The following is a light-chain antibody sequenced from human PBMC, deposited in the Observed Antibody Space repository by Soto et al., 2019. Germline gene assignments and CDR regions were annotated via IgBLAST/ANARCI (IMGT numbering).Light chain of an antibody. CDR3: QQHNSYPLT. CDR2: VTS. Sequence: IQLTQSPSSLSASVGDRVTITCRASQGVSSYLAWYQQKPGKAPNLLIYVTSTLQSGVPSRFSGSGSGIDFTLTISSLQPEDFATYYCQQHNSYPLTFGGGTKVDIK. J-gene: IGKJ4*01. V-gene: IGKV1-9*01. CDR1: QGVSSY.